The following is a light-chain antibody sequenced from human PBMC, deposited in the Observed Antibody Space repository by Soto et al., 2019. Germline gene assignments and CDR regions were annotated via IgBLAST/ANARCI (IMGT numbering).Light chain of an antibody. J-gene: IGKJ1*01. CDR2: KAS. CDR1: QSISAW. CDR3: QQYNDYSWT. Sequence: DIQMTQSPSTLSASVGDSVSINCRASQSISAWLAWYQQKPGKAPRLLIYKASTLEIGVPSRFSGSGSGTEFTLTISSLQPDAVAIYYCQQYNDYSWTFGQGTKVDIK. V-gene: IGKV1-5*03.